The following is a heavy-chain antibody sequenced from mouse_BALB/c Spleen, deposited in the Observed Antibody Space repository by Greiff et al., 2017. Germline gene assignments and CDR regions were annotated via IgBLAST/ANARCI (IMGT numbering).Heavy chain of an antibody. J-gene: IGHJ3*01. CDR1: GYSITSGYS. Sequence: EVQLQQSGPDLVKPSQSLSLTCTVTGYSITSGYSWHWIRQFPGNKLEWMGYIHYSGSTNYNPSLKSRISIARDTSKNQFFLQLNSVTTEDTATYYCASEGLGMITTAWFAYWGQGTLVTVSA. CDR2: IHYSGST. CDR3: ASEGLGMITTAWFAY. D-gene: IGHD2-4*01. V-gene: IGHV3-1*02.